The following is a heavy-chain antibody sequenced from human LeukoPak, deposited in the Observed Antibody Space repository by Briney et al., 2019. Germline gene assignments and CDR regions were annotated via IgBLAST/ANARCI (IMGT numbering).Heavy chain of an antibody. J-gene: IGHJ3*02. Sequence: ASVKVSCKTSGYTFTDYYFHWVRQAPGRGLEWMGWINPNTGGRGYAQKFQGRVTMTRDTSISAAYMELSSLRSDDTAVYYCARGALGYGADLFDIWGQGTMVTVSS. CDR1: GYTFTDYY. CDR2: INPNTGGR. D-gene: IGHD4-17*01. CDR3: ARGALGYGADLFDI. V-gene: IGHV1-2*02.